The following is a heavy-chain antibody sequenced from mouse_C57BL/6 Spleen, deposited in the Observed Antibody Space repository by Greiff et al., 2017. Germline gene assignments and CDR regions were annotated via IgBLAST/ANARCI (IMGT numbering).Heavy chain of an antibody. CDR1: GYTFTSYW. V-gene: IGHV1-55*01. D-gene: IGHD1-1*01. Sequence: VQLQQPGAELVKPGASVKMSCKASGYTFTSYWITWVKQRPGQGLEWIGDIYPGSGSTNYNEKFKSKATLTVDTSSSPAYMQLSSLTSEVSAVYYCARHYDGSSYWYFDVWGTGTTVTVSS. CDR3: ARHYDGSSYWYFDV. J-gene: IGHJ1*03. CDR2: IYPGSGST.